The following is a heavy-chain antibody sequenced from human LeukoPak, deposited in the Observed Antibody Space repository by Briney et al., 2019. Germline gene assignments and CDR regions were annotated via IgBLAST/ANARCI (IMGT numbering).Heavy chain of an antibody. J-gene: IGHJ6*03. CDR2: TRYDGIIK. V-gene: IGHV3-30*02. CDR3: AKTSDSGSYFYYYYYMEV. Sequence: GGSLRLSCAASGFTFSSYGMHWVRQAPGKGLEWVAFTRYDGIIKYYADSVKGRFTITRDNFENTLYLQMNSLRPEDTAVYHCAKTSDSGSYFYYYYYMEVWGKGTTVTVSS. D-gene: IGHD1-26*01. CDR1: GFTFSSYG.